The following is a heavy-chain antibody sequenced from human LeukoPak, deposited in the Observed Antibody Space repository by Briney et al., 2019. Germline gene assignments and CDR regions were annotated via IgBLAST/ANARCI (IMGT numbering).Heavy chain of an antibody. CDR3: VREAGYCASVCLKSNWFDP. V-gene: IGHV3-23*01. D-gene: IGHD2-15*01. Sequence: GGSLRLSCAASGFPFSNHAMSWVRQPPGKGLEWVAAISNGNTYYADSVRGRFAISRDDSKNMVYLQMNSLRDEDTALYYCVREAGYCASVCLKSNWFDPWGQGTLVTVSS. CDR2: ISNGNT. CDR1: GFPFSNHA. J-gene: IGHJ5*02.